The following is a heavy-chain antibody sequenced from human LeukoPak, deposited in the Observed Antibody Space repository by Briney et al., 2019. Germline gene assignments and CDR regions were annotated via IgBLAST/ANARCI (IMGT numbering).Heavy chain of an antibody. D-gene: IGHD6-6*01. CDR2: IIPILGIA. Sequence: GASVKVSCKASGGTFSSYAISWVRQAPGQGLEWMGRIIPILGIANYAQKFQGRVTITADKSTSTAYMELSSLRSEDTAVYYCASRGMTSGSPDDYWGQGTLVTVSS. CDR3: ASRGMTSGSPDDY. J-gene: IGHJ4*02. V-gene: IGHV1-69*04. CDR1: GGTFSSYA.